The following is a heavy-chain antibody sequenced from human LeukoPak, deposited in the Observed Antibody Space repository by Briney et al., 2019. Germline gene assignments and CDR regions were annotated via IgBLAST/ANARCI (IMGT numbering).Heavy chain of an antibody. D-gene: IGHD2-15*01. CDR3: AKGGPGAFDF. J-gene: IGHJ3*01. V-gene: IGHV3-74*01. CDR1: GFTFSTHW. Sequence: GGSLRLSCAASGFTFSTHWMHWVRRVSGKGLEWISRIRGDGSDTAYAGSVKGRFTISRDNSKNTVFLQMNSLRAEDTAIYYCAKGGPGAFDFWGQGTMVTVSS. CDR2: IRGDGSDT.